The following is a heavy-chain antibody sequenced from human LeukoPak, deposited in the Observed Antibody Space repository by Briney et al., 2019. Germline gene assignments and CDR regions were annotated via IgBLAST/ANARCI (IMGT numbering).Heavy chain of an antibody. CDR3: ARDHNYAFDN. J-gene: IGHJ4*02. CDR2: INQAGSEK. Sequence: GRSLRLSCAVSGLTFRSYWMSWVRQAPGKGLEWVANINQAGSEKYFVDSVRGRFTISRDNAENSLHLQMDTLRTEDTAVYYCARDHNYAFDNWGQGTLVSVAS. CDR1: GLTFRSYW. V-gene: IGHV3-7*01. D-gene: IGHD1-1*01.